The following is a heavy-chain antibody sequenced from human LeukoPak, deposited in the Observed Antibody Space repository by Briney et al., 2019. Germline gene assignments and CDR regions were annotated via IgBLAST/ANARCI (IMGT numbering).Heavy chain of an antibody. Sequence: GGSLRLSCAASGFTFSNYWMHWVRQAPGKGLVWVSRIDTDGSTTSYADSAKGRFIISRDNAKNTLYLQMNSLRAEDTAVYYCARGGLEPTDYWGQGTLVTVSS. V-gene: IGHV3-74*01. D-gene: IGHD1-1*01. J-gene: IGHJ4*02. CDR2: IDTDGSTT. CDR1: GFTFSNYW. CDR3: ARGGLEPTDY.